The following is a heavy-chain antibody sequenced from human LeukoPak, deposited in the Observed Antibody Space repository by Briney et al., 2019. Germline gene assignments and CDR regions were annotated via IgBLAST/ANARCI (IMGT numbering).Heavy chain of an antibody. V-gene: IGHV4-39*01. CDR3: ARRSGVPLYRLPFDY. J-gene: IGHJ4*02. Sequence: PSETLSLTCTVSGGSISSSSYYWGWIRQPPGKGLEWIGSIYYSGSTYYNPSLKSRVTISVDTTKYQFSLKLSSVTAADTAVYYCARRSGVPLYRLPFDYWGQGTLVTVSS. CDR2: IYYSGST. D-gene: IGHD3-16*01. CDR1: GGSISSSSYY.